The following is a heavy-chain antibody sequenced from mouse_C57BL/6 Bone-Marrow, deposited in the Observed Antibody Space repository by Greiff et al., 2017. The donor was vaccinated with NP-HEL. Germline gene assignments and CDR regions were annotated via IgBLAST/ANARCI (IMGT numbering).Heavy chain of an antibody. CDR3: ARPLYYYGSSSYAMDY. CDR2: ISNGGGST. J-gene: IGHJ4*01. V-gene: IGHV5-12*01. CDR1: GFTFSDYY. D-gene: IGHD1-1*01. Sequence: EVKLVESGGGLVQPGGSLKLSCAASGFTFSDYYMYWVRQTPEKRLEWVAYISNGGGSTYYPDTVKGRFTISRDNAKNTLYLQMSRLKSEDTAMYYCARPLYYYGSSSYAMDYWGQGTSVTVSS.